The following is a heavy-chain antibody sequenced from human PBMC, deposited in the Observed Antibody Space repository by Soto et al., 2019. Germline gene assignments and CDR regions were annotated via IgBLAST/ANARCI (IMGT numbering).Heavy chain of an antibody. CDR1: GYTFTSYG. V-gene: IGHV1-18*01. Sequence: ASVKVSCKASGYTFTSYGISWVRQAPGQGLEWMGWISAYNGNTNYAQKLQGRVTMTTDTSTSTAYMELRSLRSDDTAVYYCARGVHTAYRDYARDYWGQRTLVTVSS. D-gene: IGHD4-17*01. CDR3: ARGVHTAYRDYARDY. J-gene: IGHJ4*02. CDR2: ISAYNGNT.